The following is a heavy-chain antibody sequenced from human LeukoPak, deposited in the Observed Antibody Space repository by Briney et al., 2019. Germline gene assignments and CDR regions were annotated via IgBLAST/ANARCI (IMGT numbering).Heavy chain of an antibody. CDR3: ARGRVVGATSPPAW. D-gene: IGHD1-26*01. V-gene: IGHV4-4*07. CDR2: IYTSGST. CDR1: GGSISSYY. Sequence: PSETLSLTCTVSGGSISSYYWSWIRQPAGKGLEWIGRIYTSGSTNYNPSLKSRVTISVDTSKNQFSLKLSSVTAADTAVYYCARGRVVGATSPPAWWGQGTLVTVSS. J-gene: IGHJ4*02.